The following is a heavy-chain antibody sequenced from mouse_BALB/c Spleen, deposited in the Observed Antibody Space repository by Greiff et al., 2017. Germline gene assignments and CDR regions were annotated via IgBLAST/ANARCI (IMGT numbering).Heavy chain of an antibody. V-gene: IGHV3-6*02. D-gene: IGHD1-1*01. CDR1: GYSITSGYY. Sequence: DVQLQESGPGLVKPSQSLSLTCSVTGYSITSGYYWNWIRQFPGNKLEWMGYISYDGSNNYNPSLKNRISITRDTSKNQFFLKLNSVTTEDTATYYCARRGYYGSSSWFAYWGQGTLVTVSA. J-gene: IGHJ3*01. CDR3: ARRGYYGSSSWFAY. CDR2: ISYDGSN.